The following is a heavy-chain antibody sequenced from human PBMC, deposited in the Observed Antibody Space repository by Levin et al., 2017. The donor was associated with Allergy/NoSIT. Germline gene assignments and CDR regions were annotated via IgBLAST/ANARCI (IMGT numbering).Heavy chain of an antibody. J-gene: IGHJ4*02. CDR1: GGTFSSYA. D-gene: IGHD2-15*01. CDR3: ARGDIVVVVAATNPYYFDS. CDR2: ISPIFGTA. Sequence: SVKVSCKASGGTFSSYAISWVRQAPGQGLEWMGGISPIFGTAKDAKKFQGRVTITADESTSTASMELSSLRSEDTAVYYCARGDIVVVVAATNPYYFDSWGQGTLVTVSS. V-gene: IGHV1-69*13.